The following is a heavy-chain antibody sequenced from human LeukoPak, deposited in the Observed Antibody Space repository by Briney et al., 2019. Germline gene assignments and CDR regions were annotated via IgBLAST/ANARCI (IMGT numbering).Heavy chain of an antibody. J-gene: IGHJ4*02. CDR3: VRDQWFDGFDL. CDR2: IYAGGST. Sequence: GGSLRLSCAASGFTVSSNYMSWVRQAPGKGLEWVSLIYAGGSTYYADAVKGRFIISRDDSKSTIYLDLNGLRVEDTAMYYCVRDQWFDGFDLWGQGTLATVSS. V-gene: IGHV3-53*01. CDR1: GFTVSSNY. D-gene: IGHD3-22*01.